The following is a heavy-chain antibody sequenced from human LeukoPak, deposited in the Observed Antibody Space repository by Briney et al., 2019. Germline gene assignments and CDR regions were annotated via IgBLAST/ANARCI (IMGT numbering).Heavy chain of an antibody. Sequence: SVTVACKASAYTFTSYGISWVRQVPGHWLGWKGWISAYNGNTNYAQKLQGRVTMTTDTSTSTAYMELRSLRSDDTAVYYCARDTFAIAAATYFQHWGQGTLVAVSS. CDR2: ISAYNGNT. D-gene: IGHD6-13*01. V-gene: IGHV1-18*01. CDR3: ARDTFAIAAATYFQH. CDR1: AYTFTSYG. J-gene: IGHJ1*01.